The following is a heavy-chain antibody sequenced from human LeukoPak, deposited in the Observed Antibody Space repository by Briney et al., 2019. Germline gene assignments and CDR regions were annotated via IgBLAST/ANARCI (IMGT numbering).Heavy chain of an antibody. Sequence: SETLSLTCTVSGGSISSSSYYWGWIRQPPGKGLEWIGSIYYSGSTCYNPSLKSRVTISVDTSKNQFSLKLSSVTAADTAVYYCARQLTYYDFWSGYPRYYYYYMDVWGKGTTVTVSS. V-gene: IGHV4-39*01. CDR1: GGSISSSSYY. J-gene: IGHJ6*03. D-gene: IGHD3-3*01. CDR2: IYYSGST. CDR3: ARQLTYYDFWSGYPRYYYYYMDV.